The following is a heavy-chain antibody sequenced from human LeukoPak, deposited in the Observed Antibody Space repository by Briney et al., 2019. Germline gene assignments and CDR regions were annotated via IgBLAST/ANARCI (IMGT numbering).Heavy chain of an antibody. V-gene: IGHV5-51*01. CDR2: VYPSNSET. D-gene: IGHD5-12*01. CDR1: GYKFTYYW. J-gene: IGHJ4*02. Sequence: GESLKISCKGSGYKFTYYWIAWVRQMPGKGLEWMGIVYPSNSETRYSPSFQGQVTISADKSISTGYLQWSSLKASDTAIYFCARHRYSGSDTQGFDYWGQGTLVTVSS. CDR3: ARHRYSGSDTQGFDY.